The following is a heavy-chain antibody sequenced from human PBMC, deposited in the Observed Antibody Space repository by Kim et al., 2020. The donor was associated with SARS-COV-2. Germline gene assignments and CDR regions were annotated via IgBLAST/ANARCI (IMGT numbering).Heavy chain of an antibody. D-gene: IGHD6-19*01. CDR2: IIPILGIA. CDR1: GGTFSSYA. J-gene: IGHJ4*02. Sequence: ASVKVSCKASGGTFSSYAISWVRQAPGQGLEWMGRIIPILGIANYAQKFQGRVTITADKSTSTAYMELSSLRSEDTAVYYCAREPSSGSLNPYYFDYWGQGTLVTVSS. CDR3: AREPSSGSLNPYYFDY. V-gene: IGHV1-69*04.